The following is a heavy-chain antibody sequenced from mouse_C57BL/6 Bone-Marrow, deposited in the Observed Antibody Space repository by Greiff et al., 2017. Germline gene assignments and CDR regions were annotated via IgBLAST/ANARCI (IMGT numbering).Heavy chain of an antibody. CDR3: AGGSGAY. V-gene: IGHV5-4*01. CDR2: ISDGGSYT. D-gene: IGHD1-1*01. J-gene: IGHJ3*01. Sequence: EVQGVESGGGLVKPGGSLKLSCAASGFTFSSYAMSWVRQTPEKRLEWVATISDGGSYTYYPDNVKGRVTISRDNAKNNLYLQMGHLKSEDTAMYYCAGGSGAYWGQGTLVTVSA. CDR1: GFTFSSYA.